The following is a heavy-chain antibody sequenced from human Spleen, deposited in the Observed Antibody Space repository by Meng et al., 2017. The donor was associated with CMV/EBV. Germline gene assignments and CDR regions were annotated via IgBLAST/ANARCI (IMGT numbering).Heavy chain of an antibody. D-gene: IGHD1-1*01. CDR2: IRYDGSNE. V-gene: IGHV3-30*02. J-gene: IGHJ6*02. CDR3: AKAKRKWNDMWEGMDV. CDR1: GFTFSSYG. Sequence: GESLKISGSASGFTFSSYGIHWVRQASGKGLEWAAFIRYDGSNEYYVDSVKARFTISRDNSKNTLYLQMNSLRSHDTAVYHCAKAKRKWNDMWEGMDVWGQGTTVTVSS.